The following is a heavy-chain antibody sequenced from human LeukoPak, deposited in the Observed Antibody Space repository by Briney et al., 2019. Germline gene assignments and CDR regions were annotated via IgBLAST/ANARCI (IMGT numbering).Heavy chain of an antibody. CDR2: ISHRGRT. D-gene: IGHD3-3*01. V-gene: IGHV4-34*01. Sequence: SETLSLTCAVYGGSVSGYYWSWIRQPPEKGLEWIGEISHRGRTRYTPSLQSRVTMSVDTSKNQFALNLNSVTAADTAVYYCARVPLRFLEPFDYWGQGILVTVSS. CDR1: GGSVSGYY. J-gene: IGHJ4*02. CDR3: ARVPLRFLEPFDY.